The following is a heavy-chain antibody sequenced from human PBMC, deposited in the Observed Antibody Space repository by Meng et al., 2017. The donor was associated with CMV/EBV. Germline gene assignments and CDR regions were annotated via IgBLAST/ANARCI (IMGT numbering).Heavy chain of an antibody. D-gene: IGHD3-3*01. CDR2: IYYSGST. CDR3: ARDTVFGVVGYNWFDP. J-gene: IGHJ5*02. CDR1: GGSISSSSYY. Sequence: SETLSLTCTVSGGSISSSSYYWGWLRQPPGQGLEWIGSIYYSGSTYYNPSLKSRVTISVDTSKNQFSLKLSSVTAADTAVYYCARDTVFGVVGYNWFDPWGQGTLVTVSS. V-gene: IGHV4-39*07.